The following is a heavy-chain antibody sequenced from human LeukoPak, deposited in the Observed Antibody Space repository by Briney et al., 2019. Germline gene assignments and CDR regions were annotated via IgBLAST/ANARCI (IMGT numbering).Heavy chain of an antibody. J-gene: IGHJ2*01. CDR3: AIHWGDYGGYWYFDL. V-gene: IGHV1-69*01. CDR2: IIPIFGTA. D-gene: IGHD4-23*01. Sequence: SVKVSCKASGGTFSSYAISWVRQAPGQGLEWMGGIIPIFGTANYAQKFQGRVTITADESTSTAYMELSSLRSEDTAVYYCAIHWGDYGGYWYFDLWGRGTLVTVSS. CDR1: GGTFSSYA.